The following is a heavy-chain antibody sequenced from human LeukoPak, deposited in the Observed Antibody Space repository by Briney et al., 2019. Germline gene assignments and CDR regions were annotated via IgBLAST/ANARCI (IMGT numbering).Heavy chain of an antibody. J-gene: IGHJ4*02. CDR3: ARGRAEQLVAPPPFDY. D-gene: IGHD6-6*01. Sequence: SETLSLTCAVYGGSFSGYYWSWIRQPPGKGLEWIGEINHSGSTNYNPSLKSRVTISVDTSKNQFSLKLSSVTAADTAVYYCARGRAEQLVAPPPFDYWGQGTLVTVSS. V-gene: IGHV4-34*01. CDR1: GGSFSGYY. CDR2: INHSGST.